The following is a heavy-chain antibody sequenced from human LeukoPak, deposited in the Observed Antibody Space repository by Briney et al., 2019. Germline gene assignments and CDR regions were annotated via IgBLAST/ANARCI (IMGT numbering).Heavy chain of an antibody. V-gene: IGHV1-46*01. Sequence: ASVKVSCKASGYTFTSYYMHWVRQAPGQGLEWMGIINPSGGSTSYAQKFQGRVTMTRNTSISTAYMELSSLRSEDTAVYYCARVRKYYYYMDVWGKGTTVTISS. CDR3: ARVRKYYYYMDV. J-gene: IGHJ6*03. CDR2: INPSGGST. CDR1: GYTFTSYY.